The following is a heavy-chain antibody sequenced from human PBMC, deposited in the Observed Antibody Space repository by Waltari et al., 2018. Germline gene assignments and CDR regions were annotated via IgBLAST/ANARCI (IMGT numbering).Heavy chain of an antibody. CDR3: AKSNYYGSGVPSDY. CDR1: GFTFSSYG. D-gene: IGHD3-10*01. J-gene: IGHJ4*02. V-gene: IGHV3-30*18. CDR2: ISYDGSNK. Sequence: QVQLVESGGGVVQPGRSLRLSCAASGFTFSSYGMHWVRPAPGKGLEWVAVISYDGSNKYYADSVKGRFTISRDNSKNTLYLQMNSLRAEDTAVYYCAKSNYYGSGVPSDYWGQGTLVTVSS.